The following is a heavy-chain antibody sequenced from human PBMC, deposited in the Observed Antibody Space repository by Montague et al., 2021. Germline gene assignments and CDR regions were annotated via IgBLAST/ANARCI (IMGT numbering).Heavy chain of an antibody. Sequence: SETLSLTCAVSGGSISSNNWRTWVRQPPGKGLEWIGEIFHNGSTTYSPSLKSRVTISMDKSKNQFSLKLTSVTAADTAVYYCARVAAWGYYDTSGPNWFDPWGQGTLVTVSS. CDR2: IFHNGST. J-gene: IGHJ5*02. CDR3: ARVAAWGYYDTSGPNWFDP. V-gene: IGHV4-4*02. D-gene: IGHD3-22*01. CDR1: GGSISSNNW.